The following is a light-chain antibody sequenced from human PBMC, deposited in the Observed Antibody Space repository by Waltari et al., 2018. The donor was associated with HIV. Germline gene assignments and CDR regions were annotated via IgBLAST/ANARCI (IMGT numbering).Light chain of an antibody. CDR3: QQANNFPHS. Sequence: DTQMTQSPSSVSASVGDRVTITCRASQSIGTSVAWYHQKPDRTPKLLIFEAARLQTGVPSRFSDSGSGTDFTLTITSLQPEDLATYYCQQANNFPHSFGQGT. J-gene: IGKJ2*03. CDR2: EAA. CDR1: QSIGTS. V-gene: IGKV1-12*01.